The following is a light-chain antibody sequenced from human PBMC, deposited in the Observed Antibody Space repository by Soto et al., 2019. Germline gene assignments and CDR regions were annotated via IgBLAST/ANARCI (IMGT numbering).Light chain of an antibody. CDR2: GAS. Sequence: EIVLTQSPGTLSLSPGERATLSCRASQSVRSSYFAWYQQKPGQAPRLLIFGASTRAPGIPDRFSGSGSGADFTLTITRLEPEDFAVYYCSHYGTSVPYTFGQGTKVDNK. CDR3: SHYGTSVPYT. J-gene: IGKJ2*01. CDR1: QSVRSSY. V-gene: IGKV3-20*01.